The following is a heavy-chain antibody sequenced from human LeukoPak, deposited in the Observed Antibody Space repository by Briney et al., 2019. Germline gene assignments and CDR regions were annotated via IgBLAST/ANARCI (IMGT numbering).Heavy chain of an antibody. J-gene: IGHJ1*01. CDR2: IYYSGAT. D-gene: IGHD2-8*01. CDR3: ARQYCTSSNCDRGFFQH. Sequence: KPSETLSLTCTVSGVSISTNSYCWGWIRQPPGKGLEWIGSIYYSGATYYNPSLNSRITISVDTSKNHFSLRLSSVTAADTAVYYCARQYCTSSNCDRGFFQHWGQGTLVTVSS. V-gene: IGHV4-39*01. CDR1: GVSISTNSYC.